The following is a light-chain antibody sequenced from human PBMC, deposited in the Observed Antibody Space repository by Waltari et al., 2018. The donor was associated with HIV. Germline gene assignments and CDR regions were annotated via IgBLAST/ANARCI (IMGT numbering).Light chain of an antibody. CDR3: QSADSGGFHWV. Sequence: SYELTQPPSVSVSPGQTATITCSGDALPKQHAFWYQQRPGQAPLLLIYKDTERPSGIPERFSGSTSGATVTLTSSGVQAEDEADYYCQSADSGGFHWVFGGGTKLTVL. V-gene: IGLV3-25*03. CDR1: ALPKQH. CDR2: KDT. J-gene: IGLJ3*02.